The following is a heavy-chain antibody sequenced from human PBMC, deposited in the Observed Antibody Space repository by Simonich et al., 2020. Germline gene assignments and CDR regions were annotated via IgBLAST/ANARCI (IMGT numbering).Heavy chain of an antibody. D-gene: IGHD2-15*01. V-gene: IGHV1-18*01. CDR3: ARASRGTWWYYYFDY. Sequence: QVQLVQSGAEVKKPGASVKVSCKAAGYTFTSYGISWVRQATGQGLEWMGWTSAYNGNTNYAQKLQGRVTMTTDTSTSTAYMELRSLRSDDTAVYYCARASRGTWWYYYFDYWGQGTLVTVSS. J-gene: IGHJ4*02. CDR1: GYTFTSYG. CDR2: TSAYNGNT.